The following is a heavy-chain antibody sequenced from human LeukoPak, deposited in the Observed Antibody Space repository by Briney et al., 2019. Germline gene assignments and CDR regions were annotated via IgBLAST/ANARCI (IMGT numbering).Heavy chain of an antibody. D-gene: IGHD5-18*01. Sequence: ASVEVSCKASGNTFPTHAMNWVRQAPGQGLEWMGWINTNTGNPTYAQGFTGRYVFSFDTSITTTYLEISSLRAEDTAVYYCARDQNTAMATLKYYYYYMDVWGKGTTVTVSS. V-gene: IGHV7-4-1*02. J-gene: IGHJ6*03. CDR2: INTNTGNP. CDR1: GNTFPTHA. CDR3: ARDQNTAMATLKYYYYYMDV.